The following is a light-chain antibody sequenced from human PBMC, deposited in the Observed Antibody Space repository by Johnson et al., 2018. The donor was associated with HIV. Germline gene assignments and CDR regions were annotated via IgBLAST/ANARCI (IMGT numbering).Light chain of an antibody. CDR1: SSNIGYNY. J-gene: IGLJ1*01. CDR2: DID. CDR3: GVWDSGLSAYV. Sequence: QSVLTQPPSVSAAPGQKVTISCSGSSSNIGYNYVSWYQQVPGTAPKLLIYDIDKRPSGIPDRFYGSPSGTSATLDLSGIHTGDDADYYCGVWDSGLSAYVFGTGTKVTAL. V-gene: IGLV1-51*01.